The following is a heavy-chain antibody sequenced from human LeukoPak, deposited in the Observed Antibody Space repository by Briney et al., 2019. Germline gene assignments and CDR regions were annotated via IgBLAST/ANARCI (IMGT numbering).Heavy chain of an antibody. CDR3: ASCRCYDGLFSYYYYYYMDV. CDR1: GFTFSSYS. J-gene: IGHJ6*03. D-gene: IGHD2-2*01. V-gene: IGHV3-21*01. CDR2: ISSSSSYI. Sequence: KPGGSLRLSCAASGFTFSSYSMNWVRQAPGKGLEWVSSISSSSSYIYYADSVKGRFTISRDNAKNSLYLQMNSLRAEDTAVYYCASCRCYDGLFSYYYYYYMDVWGRGTTLTVSS.